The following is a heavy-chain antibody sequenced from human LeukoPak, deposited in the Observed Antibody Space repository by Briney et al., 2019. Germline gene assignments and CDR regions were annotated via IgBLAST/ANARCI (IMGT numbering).Heavy chain of an antibody. V-gene: IGHV3-21*01. D-gene: IGHD2-2*01. CDR2: ISSSSYI. CDR1: GFTFSSYS. Sequence: GGSLRLSCAASGFTFSSYSMNWVRQAPGKGLEWASSISSSSYIYYADSVKGRFTISGDNAKNSLYLQMNSLRAEDTAVYYCARPTATHCSSTSCPFDYWGQGTLVTVSS. J-gene: IGHJ4*02. CDR3: ARPTATHCSSTSCPFDY.